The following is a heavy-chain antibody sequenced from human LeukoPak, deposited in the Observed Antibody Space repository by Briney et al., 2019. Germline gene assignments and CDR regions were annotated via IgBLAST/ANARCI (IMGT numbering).Heavy chain of an antibody. Sequence: SETLSLTCTVSGGSISSGSYYWSWIRQPAGKGLEWIGRIYTSGSTNYNPSLKSRVTISVDTSKNQFSLKLSSVTAADTAIYYCARRDGYNGGFDYWGQGTLVTVSS. V-gene: IGHV4-61*02. CDR1: GGSISSGSYY. CDR2: IYTSGST. D-gene: IGHD5-24*01. J-gene: IGHJ4*02. CDR3: ARRDGYNGGFDY.